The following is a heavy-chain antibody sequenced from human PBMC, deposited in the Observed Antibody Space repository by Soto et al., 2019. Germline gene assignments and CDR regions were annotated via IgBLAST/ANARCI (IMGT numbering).Heavy chain of an antibody. J-gene: IGHJ6*02. V-gene: IGHV3-15*01. CDR3: TTDCSGGSCSPGAHYTFYAMDV. D-gene: IGHD2-15*01. Sequence: PGGSLRLSCAASGFSFNYAWMSWVRQAPGKGLEWVGRVKTKIDGGTSDYAAPVKGRFTISRDDSKRMVFLQMNSLKTEDTAVYYCTTDCSGGSCSPGAHYTFYAMDVWGPGTTVTVSS. CDR1: GFSFNYAW. CDR2: VKTKIDGGTS.